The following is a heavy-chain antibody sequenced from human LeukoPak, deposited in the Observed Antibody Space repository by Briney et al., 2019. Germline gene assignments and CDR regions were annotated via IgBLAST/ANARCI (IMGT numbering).Heavy chain of an antibody. J-gene: IGHJ4*02. Sequence: PGGSLRLSCAASGFTFSSYSMTWVRQAPGKGLEWVSAISGSGGSTYYADSVKGRFTISRDNSKNTLYLQMNSLRAEDTAVYYCAKDTSVGFDYWGQGTLVTVSS. V-gene: IGHV3-23*01. CDR2: ISGSGGST. CDR1: GFTFSSYS. D-gene: IGHD5/OR15-5a*01. CDR3: AKDTSVGFDY.